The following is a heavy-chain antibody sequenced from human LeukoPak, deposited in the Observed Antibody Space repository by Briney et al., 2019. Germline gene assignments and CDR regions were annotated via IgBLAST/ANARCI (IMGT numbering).Heavy chain of an antibody. CDR3: AKDGGIVGPVDY. CDR1: GFTFSSYG. D-gene: IGHD1-26*01. CDR2: ISYDGSNK. Sequence: GGSLRLSCAASGFTFSSYGMHWVRQAPGKGLEWVAVISYDGSNKYYADSVKGRFTISRDNSKNTLYLQMNSLRAEDTAVYYCAKDGGIVGPVDYWGQGTLVTVSS. V-gene: IGHV3-30*18. J-gene: IGHJ4*02.